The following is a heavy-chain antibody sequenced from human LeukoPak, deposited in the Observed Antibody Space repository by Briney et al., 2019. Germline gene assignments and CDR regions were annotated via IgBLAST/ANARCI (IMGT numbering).Heavy chain of an antibody. D-gene: IGHD2-15*01. CDR3: ARAFRVAATLGWFDP. J-gene: IGHJ5*02. Sequence: AGGSLRLSCAASGFTVSSNYTSWVRQAPGKGLEWVSVIYSGGSTYYADSVKGRFTISRDNSKNTLYLQMNSLRAEDTAVYYCARAFRVAATLGWFDPWGQGTLVTVSS. CDR2: IYSGGST. V-gene: IGHV3-53*01. CDR1: GFTVSSNY.